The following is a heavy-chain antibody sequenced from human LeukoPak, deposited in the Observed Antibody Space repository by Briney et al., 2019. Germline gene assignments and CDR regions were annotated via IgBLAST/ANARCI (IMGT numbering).Heavy chain of an antibody. D-gene: IGHD3-10*01. J-gene: IGHJ4*02. CDR3: ASFITMVRGVNGFDY. V-gene: IGHV1-69*13. CDR2: IIPIFGTA. Sequence: GASVKVSCKASGGTFSSYAISWVRQAPGQGLEWMGGIIPIFGTANYAQKFQGRVTITADESTSTAYMELSSLRSEDTAVYYCASFITMVRGVNGFDYWGQGTLVTVSS. CDR1: GGTFSSYA.